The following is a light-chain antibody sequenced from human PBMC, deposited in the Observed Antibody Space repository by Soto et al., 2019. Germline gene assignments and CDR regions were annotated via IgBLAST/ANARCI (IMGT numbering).Light chain of an antibody. CDR3: QQYGDSPPIT. V-gene: IGKV3-20*01. Sequence: EIVLTQSPGTLSLSPGERATLSCRASQSVSSTYLAWYHQKPGQAPRLFIYSASSRATGIPDRFSDSGSGTTFTPTISRLEPEDFAVYYGQQYGDSPPITGGQGTRLE. CDR2: SAS. CDR1: QSVSSTY. J-gene: IGKJ5*01.